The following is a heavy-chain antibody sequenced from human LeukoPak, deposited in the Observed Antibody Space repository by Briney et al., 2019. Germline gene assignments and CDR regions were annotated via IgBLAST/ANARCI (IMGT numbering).Heavy chain of an antibody. CDR2: IIPILGIA. Sequence: ASVKVSCKASGGTFSSYAISWVRQAPGQGLEWMGRIIPILGIANYAQKFQGRVTITADKSTSTAYMELSSLRSEDTAVYYCAKDVTYYYDNSGSWGAFHIWGQGTMVTVSS. CDR3: AKDVTYYYDNSGSWGAFHI. J-gene: IGHJ3*02. V-gene: IGHV1-69*04. CDR1: GGTFSSYA. D-gene: IGHD3-22*01.